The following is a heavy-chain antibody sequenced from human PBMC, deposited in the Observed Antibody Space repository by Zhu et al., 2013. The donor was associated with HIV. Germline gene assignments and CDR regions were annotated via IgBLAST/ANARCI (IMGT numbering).Heavy chain of an antibody. V-gene: IGHV4-39*07. CDR3: ARVSSEEHPIDY. Sequence: QVQLQESGPGLVKPSETLSLTCTVSGGSISSSSYYWGWIRQPPGKGLEWIGSIYYSGSTYYNPSLKSRVTISVDTSKNQFSLKLSSVTAADTAVYYCARVSSEEHPIDYWGQGTLVTVSS. J-gene: IGHJ4*02. CDR2: IYYSGST. CDR1: GGSISSSSYY.